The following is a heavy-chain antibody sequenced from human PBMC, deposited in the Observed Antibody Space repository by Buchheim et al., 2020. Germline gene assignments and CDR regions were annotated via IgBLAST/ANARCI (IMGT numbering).Heavy chain of an antibody. CDR3: AKHLVYCSSTSRYGYNYDRMDV. CDR1: GFTFSSYA. V-gene: IGHV3-23*01. D-gene: IGHD2-2*01. Sequence: EVQVLESGGGLVQPGGSLRLSCAASGFTFSSYAMSWVRQAPGKGLEWVSSISGSGDYTYYADCVKGRFTISRDNSKNTLYLQLNSLRAGDTAVYYCAKHLVYCSSTSRYGYNYDRMDVWGRGTT. J-gene: IGHJ6*02. CDR2: ISGSGDYT.